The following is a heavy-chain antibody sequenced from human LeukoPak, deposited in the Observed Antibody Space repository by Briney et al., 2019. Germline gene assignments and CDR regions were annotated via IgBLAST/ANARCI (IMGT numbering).Heavy chain of an antibody. CDR3: VRDHEWAFDY. Sequence: PGGSLRLSCATSGFTFSSFSRNWVRQAPGKGLEWVSYIRGGSSDIHYADSVKGRFTISRDDAKNSLYLQMNSLRAEDTAVYFCVRDHEWAFDYWGQGTLVTVSS. CDR2: IRGGSSDI. V-gene: IGHV3-21*05. CDR1: GFTFSSFS. D-gene: IGHD1-26*01. J-gene: IGHJ4*02.